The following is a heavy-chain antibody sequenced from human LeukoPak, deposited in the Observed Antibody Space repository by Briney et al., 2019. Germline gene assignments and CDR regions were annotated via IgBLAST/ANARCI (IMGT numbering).Heavy chain of an antibody. D-gene: IGHD2-2*02. CDR1: GGSISSSSYY. CDR2: IYYSGST. Sequence: SETLSLTCTVSGGSISSSSYYWGWIRQPPGKGLEWIGSIYYSGSTYYNSSLKSRVTISVDTSKNQFSLKLTSVTAADTAVYYCARHEGRNRGNMVIVPAAIINWGQGTLVTVSS. J-gene: IGHJ4*02. CDR3: ARHEGRNRGNMVIVPAAIIN. V-gene: IGHV4-39*01.